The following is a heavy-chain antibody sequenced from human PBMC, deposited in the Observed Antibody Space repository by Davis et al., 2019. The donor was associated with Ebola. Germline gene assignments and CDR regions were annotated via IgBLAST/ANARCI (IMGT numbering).Heavy chain of an antibody. D-gene: IGHD3-3*01. CDR1: GFTFSDYY. CDR2: INTGGGSF. V-gene: IGHV3-11*01. J-gene: IGHJ6*04. CDR3: AKSGLSFGVVKYHYGMDV. Sequence: GESLKISCAASGFTFSDYYMSWIRQAPGKGLEWVSYINTGGGSFFYADSVKGRFTISRDNSKKTLYLQMNSLRAEDTAVYYCAKSGLSFGVVKYHYGMDVWGKGTTVTVSS.